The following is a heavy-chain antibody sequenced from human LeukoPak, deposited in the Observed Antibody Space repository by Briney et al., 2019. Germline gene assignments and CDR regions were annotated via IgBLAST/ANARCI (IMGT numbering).Heavy chain of an antibody. Sequence: PGGSLRLSCAASGFTFSSYSMNWVRQAPGKGLEWVSSISSSSSYIYYADSVKGRLTISRDNAKNSLYLQMNSLRAEDTAVYYCARDLDYDFWSGFHHNWFDPWGQGTLVTVSS. CDR2: ISSSSSYI. J-gene: IGHJ5*02. CDR1: GFTFSSYS. V-gene: IGHV3-21*01. D-gene: IGHD3-3*01. CDR3: ARDLDYDFWSGFHHNWFDP.